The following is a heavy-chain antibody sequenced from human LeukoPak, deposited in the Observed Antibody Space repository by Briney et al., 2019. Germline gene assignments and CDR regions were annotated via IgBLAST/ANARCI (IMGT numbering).Heavy chain of an antibody. V-gene: IGHV3-7*01. Sequence: PGGSLRLSCAASGFTFSIYWMSWVRQAPGKGVEGVANINQDGSQKYYVDSVKGGFTISRENAKKSLFLQMSSLSAEDTSVYYCVAGDWGARDSFDLWGRGTMVTVSS. D-gene: IGHD2-21*02. CDR1: GFTFSIYW. CDR2: INQDGSQK. J-gene: IGHJ3*01. CDR3: VAGDWGARDSFDL.